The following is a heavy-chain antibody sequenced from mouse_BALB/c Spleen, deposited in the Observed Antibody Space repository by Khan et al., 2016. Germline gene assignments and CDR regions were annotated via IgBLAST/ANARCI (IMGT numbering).Heavy chain of an antibody. CDR2: ISYSGST. CDR1: GYSITSDYA. CDR3: AREGEYPLVGLY. J-gene: IGHJ3*01. Sequence: EVQLVESGPGLVKPSQSLSLTCTVTGYSITSDYAWNWIRQFPGNKLEWMGYISYSGSTSYNPSLKSRISITRDTSKNQFFLQLNSVTTEDTATYYCAREGEYPLVGLYWGRGTLVTVSA. V-gene: IGHV3-2*02. D-gene: IGHD2-13*01.